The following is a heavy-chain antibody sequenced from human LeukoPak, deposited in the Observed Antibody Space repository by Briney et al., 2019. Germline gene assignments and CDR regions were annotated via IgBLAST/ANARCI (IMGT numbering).Heavy chain of an antibody. Sequence: PSETLSLTCTVSGGSISSSSYYWGWIRQPPGKGLEWIGSIYYSGSTYYNPSLKSRVTISVDTSKNQFSLKLSSVTAADTAVYYCVRRYCSSTSCYFGQEAYWFDPWGQGTLVTVSS. CDR2: IYYSGST. CDR1: GGSISSSSYY. V-gene: IGHV4-39*01. J-gene: IGHJ5*02. CDR3: VRRYCSSTSCYFGQEAYWFDP. D-gene: IGHD2-2*01.